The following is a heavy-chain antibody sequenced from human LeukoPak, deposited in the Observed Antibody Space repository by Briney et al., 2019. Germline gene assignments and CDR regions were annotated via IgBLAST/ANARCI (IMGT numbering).Heavy chain of an antibody. Sequence: PGGSLRLSCAVSGFNFSSYWMSWVRQAPGKGLEWVANTKQDGSEKNYVDSVKGRFTISRDNAKNSLYLQMNSLRAEDTAVYYCARGFITRTGYYFDYWGQGTLVTVSS. D-gene: IGHD3-3*01. J-gene: IGHJ4*02. CDR2: TKQDGSEK. CDR3: ARGFITRTGYYFDY. CDR1: GFNFSSYW. V-gene: IGHV3-7*01.